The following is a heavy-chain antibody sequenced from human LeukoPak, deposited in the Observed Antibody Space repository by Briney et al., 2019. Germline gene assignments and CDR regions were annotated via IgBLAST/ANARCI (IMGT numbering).Heavy chain of an antibody. CDR3: ARGYSDYHLGVGY. CDR1: GFTFSSYS. CDR2: ISSSSSYI. J-gene: IGHJ4*02. Sequence: GGSLRLSCAASGFTFSSYSMNWVRQAPGKGLEWVSSISSSSSYIYYADSVKGRFTISRDNAKNSLYLQMNSLRAEDTAVYYCARGYSDYHLGVGYWGQGTLVTVSS. V-gene: IGHV3-21*01. D-gene: IGHD5-12*01.